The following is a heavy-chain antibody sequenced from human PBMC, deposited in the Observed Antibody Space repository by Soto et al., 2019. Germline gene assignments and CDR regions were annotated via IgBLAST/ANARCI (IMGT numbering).Heavy chain of an antibody. D-gene: IGHD2-2*01. V-gene: IGHV1-2*02. J-gene: IGHJ4*02. CDR3: VRDAPSHQSIFDL. Sequence: GASVKVSCKTSEYSFGDYYLHWVRQAPEQGLEWMGWINLNDGGTNSPRKFQGRLTMTRDKSITTVYMELSRLRSDDTAVYFCVRDAPSHQSIFDLWGPGTLVPVSP. CDR1: EYSFGDYY. CDR2: INLNDGGT.